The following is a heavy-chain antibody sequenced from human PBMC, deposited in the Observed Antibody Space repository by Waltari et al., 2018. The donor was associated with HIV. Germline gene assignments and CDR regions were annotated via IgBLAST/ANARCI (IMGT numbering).Heavy chain of an antibody. V-gene: IGHV3-23*01. D-gene: IGHD1-26*01. CDR3: AKAPLRRSSGGGEGPSHFGY. Sequence: EVQLLDSGGGLVQPGGSLRLSCAASGFTFGSYAMSWVSQAPGKGPEWVSGLSASGGTTYYAGSVKGRFTISRDNSKNTLYLQMNSLRADDTAVYYCAKAPLRRSSGGGEGPSHFGYWGQGTQVTVSS. CDR1: GFTFGSYA. J-gene: IGHJ4*02. CDR2: LSASGGTT.